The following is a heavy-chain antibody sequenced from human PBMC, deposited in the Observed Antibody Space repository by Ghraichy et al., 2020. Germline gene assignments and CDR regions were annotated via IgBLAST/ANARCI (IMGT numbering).Heavy chain of an antibody. CDR3: ARVYRNYYDNRGNWFDP. V-gene: IGHV4-31*03. CDR2: ISYSGIT. D-gene: IGHD3-22*01. J-gene: IGHJ5*02. Sequence: SETLSLTCTVSGGSISRGSYYWSWIRQHPGKGLEWIGYISYSGITYYNPSLKSRVSILVDASKNQFSLNLSSVTAADTAVYYCARVYRNYYDNRGNWFDPWGQGTLVTVSS. CDR1: GGSISRGSYY.